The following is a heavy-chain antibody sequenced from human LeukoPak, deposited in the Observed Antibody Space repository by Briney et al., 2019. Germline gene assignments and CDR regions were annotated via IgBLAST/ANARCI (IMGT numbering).Heavy chain of an antibody. V-gene: IGHV4-59*01. CDR2: IYYSGST. D-gene: IGHD3-10*01. CDR1: GGSISSYY. CDR3: ARDHGSGSYYNEDYYYYIDV. J-gene: IGHJ6*03. Sequence: PSETLSLTCTVSGGSISSYYWSWIRQPPGKGLEWIGYIYYSGSTNYNPSLKSRVTISVDTSKNQFSLKLSSVTAADTAVYYCARDHGSGSYYNEDYYYYIDVWGKGTTVTVSS.